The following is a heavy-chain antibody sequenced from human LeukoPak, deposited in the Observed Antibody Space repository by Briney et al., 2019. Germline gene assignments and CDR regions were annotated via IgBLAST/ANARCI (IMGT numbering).Heavy chain of an antibody. CDR2: MNPNSGNT. Sequence: ASVKVSCKASGYTFTSYDINWVRQATGQGLEWMGCMNPNSGNTGYAQKFHGRVTITRNTSISTAYMELSSLRSEDTAVYYCARGSSFKVWLVPSRMGFDIWGQGTMVTVSS. J-gene: IGHJ3*02. CDR3: ARGSSFKVWLVPSRMGFDI. V-gene: IGHV1-8*03. CDR1: GYTFTSYD. D-gene: IGHD6-19*01.